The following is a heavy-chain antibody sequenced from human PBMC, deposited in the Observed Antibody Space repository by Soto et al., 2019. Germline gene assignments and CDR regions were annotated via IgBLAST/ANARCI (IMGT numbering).Heavy chain of an antibody. CDR1: GYTFTSYD. CDR3: ARGWGSGYDRSFDI. Sequence: GASVKVSCKASGYTFTSYDINWVRQATGQGLEWMGWMHPNSGNTGYAQKFQGRVTMTRDTSISTAYMDLSSLRSEDTAMYYCARGWGSGYDRSFDIWGQGTMVTVSS. J-gene: IGHJ3*02. V-gene: IGHV1-8*01. D-gene: IGHD3-22*01. CDR2: MHPNSGNT.